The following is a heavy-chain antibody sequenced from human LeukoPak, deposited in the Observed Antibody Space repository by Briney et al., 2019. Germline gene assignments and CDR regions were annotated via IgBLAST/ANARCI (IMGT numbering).Heavy chain of an antibody. CDR1: GGSVISGSYC. J-gene: IGHJ4*02. CDR3: AMSGPTVASLDY. CDR2: IYYSGST. D-gene: IGHD6-19*01. V-gene: IGHV4-61*01. Sequence: PSETLSLTCPVSGGSVISGSYCWSWIRQPPGKGLEWIGYIYYSGSTNYNPSLKSRVTISVDTSKNQFSLKLSSVTAADTAVYYCAMSGPTVASLDYWGQGTLVTVSS.